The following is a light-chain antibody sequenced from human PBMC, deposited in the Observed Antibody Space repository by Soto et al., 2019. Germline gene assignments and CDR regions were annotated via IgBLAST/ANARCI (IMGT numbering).Light chain of an antibody. CDR1: QSVSSN. CDR3: QQYADWPPLT. CDR2: GAS. V-gene: IGKV3-15*01. Sequence: EIVMTQSPATLSVSPGDRATLSCRASQSVSSNLAWYQQKPGQAPRLVIYGASTRATAIPARFSGSGSGTEFPLTISSLQSEDFAVYYCQQYADWPPLTFGGGTKVEIK. J-gene: IGKJ4*01.